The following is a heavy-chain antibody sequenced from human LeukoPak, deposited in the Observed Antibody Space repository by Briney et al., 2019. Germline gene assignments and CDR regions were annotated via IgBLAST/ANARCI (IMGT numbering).Heavy chain of an antibody. CDR1: GFTFSSYA. CDR3: AKDRYCSSTSCSCHGY. V-gene: IGHV3-23*01. J-gene: IGHJ4*02. CDR2: ISGSGGST. Sequence: PGGSLRLSCAASGFTFSSYAMSWVRQAPGKGLEWVSAISGSGGSTYYADSVKGRFTISRDNSKNTLYLQTNSLRAEDTAVYYCAKDRYCSSTSCSCHGYWGQGTLVTVSS. D-gene: IGHD2-2*01.